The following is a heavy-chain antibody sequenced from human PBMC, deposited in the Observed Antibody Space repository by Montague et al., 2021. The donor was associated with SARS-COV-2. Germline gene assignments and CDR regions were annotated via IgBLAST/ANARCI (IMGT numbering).Heavy chain of an antibody. CDR1: GGSISSSSYY. CDR2: IYYSGST. CDR3: ARDLRRGFDP. D-gene: IGHD3-10*01. V-gene: IGHV4-39*07. J-gene: IGHJ5*02. Sequence: SETLSLTCTVSGGSISSSSYYWGWIRQLPGKGLEWIGSIYYSGSTYYNPSLKSRVTISVDTSKNQFSLKLSSVTAADTAVYYCARDLRRGFDPWGQGTPVTVSS.